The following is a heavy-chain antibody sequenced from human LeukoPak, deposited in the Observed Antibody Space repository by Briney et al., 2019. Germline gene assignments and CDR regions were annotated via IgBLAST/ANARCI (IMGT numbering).Heavy chain of an antibody. V-gene: IGHV1-46*01. J-gene: IGHJ3*02. CDR2: ITPSGDST. Sequence: ASVKVSCKASGDTFTSYYMHWVRQAPGQGLEWKGIITPSGDSTNYAQTSQGRVTVIRDTSTSTVYMELSSLRSEDTAVYYCARVRDGYNDAYDIWGQGTMVTVTS. D-gene: IGHD5-24*01. CDR1: GDTFTSYY. CDR3: ARVRDGYNDAYDI.